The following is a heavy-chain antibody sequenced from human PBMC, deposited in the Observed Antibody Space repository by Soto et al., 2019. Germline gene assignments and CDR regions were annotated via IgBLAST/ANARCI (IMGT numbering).Heavy chain of an antibody. CDR3: ARESPYSSGWYPSGTYFDY. J-gene: IGHJ4*02. D-gene: IGHD6-19*01. CDR2: IYTSGST. V-gene: IGHV4-4*07. Sequence: PSETLSLTCNVSGASIYTYYWSWIRQPAGKGLEWIGRIYTSGSTNYNPSLKSRVTMSVDTSKNQFSLKLSSVTAADTAVYYCARESPYSSGWYPSGTYFDYWGQGTLVTVS. CDR1: GASIYTYY.